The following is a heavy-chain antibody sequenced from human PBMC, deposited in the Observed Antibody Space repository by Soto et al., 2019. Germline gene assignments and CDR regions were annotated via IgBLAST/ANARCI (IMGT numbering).Heavy chain of an antibody. V-gene: IGHV3-66*01. Sequence: GGSLRLSCAASGFTVSSNYMSWVRQAPGKGLEWVSVIYSGGSTYYADSVKGRFTISRDNSKNTLYLQMNSLRAEDTAVYYCARDWDFWSGYPPYYYMDVWGKGTTVTVSS. CDR2: IYSGGST. CDR1: GFTVSSNY. CDR3: ARDWDFWSGYPPYYYMDV. J-gene: IGHJ6*03. D-gene: IGHD3-3*01.